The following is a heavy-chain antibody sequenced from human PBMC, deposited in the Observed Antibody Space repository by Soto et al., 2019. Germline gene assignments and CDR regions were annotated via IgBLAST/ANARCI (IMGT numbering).Heavy chain of an antibody. V-gene: IGHV1-69*01. J-gene: IGHJ4*02. CDR3: AGTIFGVVIEGAYY. Sequence: QVQLVQSGAEVKKPGSSVKVSCKASGGTFSSYAISWVRQAPGQGLEWMGGIIPIFGTATYAQKFQGRVTITADQSTSTAYRELSSLRSEDTSLYYCAGTIFGVVIEGAYYWGQGTLVAVSS. CDR1: GGTFSSYA. CDR2: IIPIFGTA. D-gene: IGHD3-3*01.